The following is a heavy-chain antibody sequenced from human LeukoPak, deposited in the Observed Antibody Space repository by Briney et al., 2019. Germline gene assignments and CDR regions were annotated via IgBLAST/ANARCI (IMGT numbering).Heavy chain of an antibody. D-gene: IGHD1-1*01. CDR2: IWHDGSNK. V-gene: IGHV3-33*01. CDR1: GFTFNNYG. Sequence: GGSLRLSCTTSGFTFNNYGMSWVRQAPGKGLDGVAVIWHDGSNKYYADSVKGRSTISRDNSKSTLYLEMSSLRAEDTALYYCARIGTTQAFDIWGRGTMVTVSS. J-gene: IGHJ3*02. CDR3: ARIGTTQAFDI.